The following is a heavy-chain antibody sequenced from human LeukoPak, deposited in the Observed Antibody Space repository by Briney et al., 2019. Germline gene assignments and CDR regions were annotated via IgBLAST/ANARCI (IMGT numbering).Heavy chain of an antibody. J-gene: IGHJ4*02. D-gene: IGHD3-22*01. CDR2: ISGSGGTT. Sequence: GGSLRLSCAASGFTFSSYAMSWVRQAPGKGLEWVSVISGSGGTTFYTDSVKGRFTISRDNSKNTLYLQMNSLRAEDTAVYYCAKDWESGYYDSSGYTDSDYWGQGTLVTVSS. V-gene: IGHV3-23*01. CDR3: AKDWESGYYDSSGYTDSDY. CDR1: GFTFSSYA.